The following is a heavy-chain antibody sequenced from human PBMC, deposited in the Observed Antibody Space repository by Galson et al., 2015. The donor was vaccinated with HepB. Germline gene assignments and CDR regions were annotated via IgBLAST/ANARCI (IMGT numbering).Heavy chain of an antibody. Sequence: SVKVSCKASGYTFTSYGISWVRQAPGQGLEWMGWISAYNGNTNYAQKLQGRVTMTTDTSTSTAYMELRSLRSDDTAVYYCARVNGHLSSGWGFDYWGQGTLLTVSS. CDR2: ISAYNGNT. V-gene: IGHV1-18*04. D-gene: IGHD6-19*01. J-gene: IGHJ4*02. CDR1: GYTFTSYG. CDR3: ARVNGHLSSGWGFDY.